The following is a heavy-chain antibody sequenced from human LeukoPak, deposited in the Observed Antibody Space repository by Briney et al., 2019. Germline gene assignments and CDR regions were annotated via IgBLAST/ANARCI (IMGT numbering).Heavy chain of an antibody. CDR3: ARDREGWFGEIQHYGMDV. CDR1: GGSISSGGYY. D-gene: IGHD3-10*01. J-gene: IGHJ6*02. CDR2: IYYSGST. V-gene: IGHV4-31*03. Sequence: SQTLSLTCTVSGGSISSGGYYWSWIRQHPVKGLEWIGYIYYSGSTYYNPSLKSRVTISVDTSKNQFSLKLSSVTAADTAVYYCARDREGWFGEIQHYGMDVWGQGTTVTVSS.